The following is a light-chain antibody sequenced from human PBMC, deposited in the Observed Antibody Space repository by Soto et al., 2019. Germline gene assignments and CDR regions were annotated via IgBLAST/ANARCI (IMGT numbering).Light chain of an antibody. CDR1: QGISSY. CDR3: QQLNALPVT. Sequence: DIQLTQSPSFLSTSIGDRVTITCRASQGISSYLAWYQQKPGKAPKLLIYAASTLQSGVPSRFSGSGSGSEFSLSISSLQPEDFATYYCQQLNALPVTFGQGTRLDIK. V-gene: IGKV1-9*01. J-gene: IGKJ5*01. CDR2: AAS.